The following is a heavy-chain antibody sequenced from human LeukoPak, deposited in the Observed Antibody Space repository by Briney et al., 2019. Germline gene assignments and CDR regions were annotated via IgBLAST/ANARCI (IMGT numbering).Heavy chain of an antibody. D-gene: IGHD3-22*01. J-gene: IGHJ3*02. Sequence: SETLSLTCAVYGGSFSGYYWSWIRQPPGKGLAWIGTIYHSGSTYYNPSLKSRVTISLDTSKNQFSLRLSSVTAADTAVFYCARANYYDTSGYSRGAFDIWGQGTMVTVSS. CDR1: GGSFSGYY. CDR3: ARANYYDTSGYSRGAFDI. V-gene: IGHV4-34*01. CDR2: IYHSGST.